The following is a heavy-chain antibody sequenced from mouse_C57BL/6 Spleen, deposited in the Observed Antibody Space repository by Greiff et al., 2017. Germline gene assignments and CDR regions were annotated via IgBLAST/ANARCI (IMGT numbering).Heavy chain of an antibody. CDR3: ARDRGYGSSPRYFDV. D-gene: IGHD1-1*01. V-gene: IGHV5-4*01. Sequence: EVKLMESGGGLVKPGGSLKLSCAASGFTFSSYAMSWVRQTPEKRLEWVATISDGGSYTYYPDNVKGRFTISRDNAKNNLYLQMSHLKSEDTAMCYCARDRGYGSSPRYFDVWGTGTTVTVSS. CDR2: ISDGGSYT. J-gene: IGHJ1*03. CDR1: GFTFSSYA.